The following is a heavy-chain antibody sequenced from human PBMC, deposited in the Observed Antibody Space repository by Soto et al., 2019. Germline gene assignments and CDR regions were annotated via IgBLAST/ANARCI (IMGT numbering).Heavy chain of an antibody. CDR3: ARVQAEQGSWSHDS. CDR1: GHSISNLY. J-gene: IGHJ4*02. V-gene: IGHV4-59*11. Sequence: SETLPLTCTVSGHSISNLYWSWIRQPPGKGLEWIGYISFTGPATYSPSLRSRVSISVDTSKSQFSLNLNSVTAADTALYYCARVQAEQGSWSHDSWGRGILVTVSS. CDR2: ISFTGPA. D-gene: IGHD6-13*01.